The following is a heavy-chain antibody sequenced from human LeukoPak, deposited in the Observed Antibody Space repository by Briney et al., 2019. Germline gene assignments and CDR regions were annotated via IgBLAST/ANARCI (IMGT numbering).Heavy chain of an antibody. V-gene: IGHV4-61*02. CDR2: IYTSGST. D-gene: IGHD3-10*01. CDR3: ARDTYYYGSGSFGLDY. Sequence: SQTLSLTCTVSGGSISSGSYYWSWIRQPAGKGLEWIGRIYTSGSTNYNPSLKSRVTMSVDTSKNQFSLKLSSVTAADTAVYYCARDTYYYGSGSFGLDYWGQGTLDTVSS. J-gene: IGHJ4*02. CDR1: GGSISSGSYY.